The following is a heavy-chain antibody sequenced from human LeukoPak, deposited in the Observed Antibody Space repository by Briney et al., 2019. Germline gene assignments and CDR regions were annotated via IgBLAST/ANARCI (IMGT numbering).Heavy chain of an antibody. CDR1: RFTFSNYA. D-gene: IGHD6-6*01. V-gene: IGHV3-30*04. J-gene: IGHJ4*02. Sequence: GGSLRLSCVASRFTFSNYAMNWVRQAPGKGLEWVAVISYDGSKKYYADSVKGRFTISRDNSKNTLYLQMNSLRAEDTAVYYCAKAGGAYSSTYYFHYWGQGTLVTVSS. CDR2: ISYDGSKK. CDR3: AKAGGAYSSTYYFHY.